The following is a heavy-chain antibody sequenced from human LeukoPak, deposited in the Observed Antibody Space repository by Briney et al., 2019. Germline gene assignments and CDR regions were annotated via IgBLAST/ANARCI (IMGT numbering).Heavy chain of an antibody. CDR1: GGSFSGYY. D-gene: IGHD1-7*01. CDR3: ARAGTTGRVFDY. J-gene: IGHJ4*02. V-gene: IGHV4-34*01. Sequence: SETLCLTCAVYGGSFSGYYWSWIRQPPGKGPEWIGEINHSGSTNYNPSLKSRVTISVDTSKNQFSLKLSSVTAADTAVYYCARAGTTGRVFDYWGQGTLVTVSS. CDR2: INHSGST.